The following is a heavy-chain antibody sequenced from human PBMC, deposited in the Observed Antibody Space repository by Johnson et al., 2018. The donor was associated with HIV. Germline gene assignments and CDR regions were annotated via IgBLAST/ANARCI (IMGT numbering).Heavy chain of an antibody. CDR1: GFTFEDYA. V-gene: IGHV3-9*01. J-gene: IGHJ3*02. Sequence: VQLVESGGGLVQPGRSLRLSCAASGFTFEDYALHWVRQAPGKGLEWVSGISWNSGSIGYADSVKGRFTISRDNSKNTLYLQMNSLRAEDTAVYYCARDTRQWDAFDIWGQGTMVTVSS. CDR3: ARDTRQWDAFDI. D-gene: IGHD6-19*01. CDR2: ISWNSGSI.